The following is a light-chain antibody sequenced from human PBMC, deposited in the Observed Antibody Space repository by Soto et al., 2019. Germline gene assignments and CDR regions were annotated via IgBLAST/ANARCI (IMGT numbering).Light chain of an antibody. Sequence: QSVLTQPASVSGSPGQSITISCTGTSSDVGGYNYVSWYQHHPGKAPKLILFGVSDRPSGVSLRFSGSKSGNTASLTISGLQAEDAAEYYCCSYTGFSTVVFGGGTKVTVL. CDR2: GVS. V-gene: IGLV2-14*01. CDR1: SSDVGGYNY. CDR3: CSYTGFSTVV. J-gene: IGLJ2*01.